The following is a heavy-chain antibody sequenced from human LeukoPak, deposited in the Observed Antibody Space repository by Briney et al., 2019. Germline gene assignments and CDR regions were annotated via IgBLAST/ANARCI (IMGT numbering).Heavy chain of an antibody. CDR2: ISSNGGST. CDR3: ARDWGDSTEYYFDY. V-gene: IGHV3-64*01. CDR1: GFTFSSYA. Sequence: PGGSLRLSCAASGFTFSSYAMRWVRQAPGEGLEYVSAISSNGGSTYYANSVKGRFTISRDNSKNTLYLQMGSLRAEDMAVYYCARDWGDSTEYYFDYWGQGTLVTVSS. J-gene: IGHJ4*02. D-gene: IGHD3-16*01.